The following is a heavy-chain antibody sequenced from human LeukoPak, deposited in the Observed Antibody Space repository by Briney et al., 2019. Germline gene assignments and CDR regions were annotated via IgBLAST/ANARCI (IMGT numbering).Heavy chain of an antibody. V-gene: IGHV1-3*01. Sequence: GASVKVSCKASGYTFINFAINWGRQAPGQRPEWMGWINAGNGNTKYSQKFQGRVTITRDTSASTAYMELRSLRSDDTAVYYCARDQPFHHGWFDPWGQGTLVTVSS. CDR2: INAGNGNT. CDR3: ARDQPFHHGWFDP. CDR1: GYTFINFA. J-gene: IGHJ5*02. D-gene: IGHD1-14*01.